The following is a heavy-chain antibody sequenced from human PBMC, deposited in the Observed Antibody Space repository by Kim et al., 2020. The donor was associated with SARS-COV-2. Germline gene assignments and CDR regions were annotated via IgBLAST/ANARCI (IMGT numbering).Heavy chain of an antibody. CDR1: GGSISSGGYY. V-gene: IGHV4-31*03. J-gene: IGHJ5*02. CDR2: IYYSGST. CDR3: ARGIRPMTTADRIHQRPFDP. Sequence: SETLSLTCTVSGGSISSGGYYWSWIRQHPGKGLEWIGYIYYSGSTYYNPSLKSRVTISVDTSKNQFSLKLSSVTAADTAVYYCARGIRPMTTADRIHQRPFDPWGQGTLVTVSS. D-gene: IGHD4-17*01.